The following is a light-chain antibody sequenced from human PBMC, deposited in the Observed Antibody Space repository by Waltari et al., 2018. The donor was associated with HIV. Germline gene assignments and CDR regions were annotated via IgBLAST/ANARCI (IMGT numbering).Light chain of an antibody. Sequence: TLLTQSPVTLSVSPGDRVTLSCRASQNIGSYLAWYQQKSDQPPRLLVYGASMRATGSGSETDFNLIIDGLQTDDCAVYYWHQYHAWPRCTFGQGTKVE. V-gene: IGKV3-15*01. J-gene: IGKJ2*02. CDR3: HQYHAWPRCT. CDR2: GAS. CDR1: QNIGSY.